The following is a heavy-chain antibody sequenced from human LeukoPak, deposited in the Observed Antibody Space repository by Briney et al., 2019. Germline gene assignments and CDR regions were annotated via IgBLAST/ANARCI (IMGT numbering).Heavy chain of an antibody. J-gene: IGHJ4*02. Sequence: GGSLRLSCAASGVTFSSYWMSWVRQAPGKGLEWVANINQDGSEKYYVDSVKGRFTISRDNAKNSLYLQMISLRAEDTALYYCVRDTAGFDYWGQGTLVTVSS. D-gene: IGHD2-8*02. CDR2: INQDGSEK. CDR1: GVTFSSYW. V-gene: IGHV3-7*01. CDR3: VRDTAGFDY.